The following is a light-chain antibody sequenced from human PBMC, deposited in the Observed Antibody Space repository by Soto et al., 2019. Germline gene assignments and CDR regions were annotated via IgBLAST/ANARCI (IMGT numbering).Light chain of an antibody. CDR1: KNDIGVYDF. Sequence: QSALTQPPSASGSPGQSVTISCTGTKNDIGVYDFVSWYQHHPGKAPRLIIYEVVQRPSGVPDRFSGSKSGNTASLTVSGLQAADEADYYCQTWGTGTVVFGGGTKLTVL. CDR2: EVV. J-gene: IGLJ2*01. CDR3: QTWGTGTVV. V-gene: IGLV2-8*01.